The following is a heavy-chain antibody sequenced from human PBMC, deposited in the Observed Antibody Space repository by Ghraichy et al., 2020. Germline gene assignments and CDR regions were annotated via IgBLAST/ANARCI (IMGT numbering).Heavy chain of an antibody. V-gene: IGHV3-21*01. CDR3: ARGRGITGTTLGY. Sequence: GGSLRLSCAASGFTFSSYSMNWVRQAPGKGLEWVSSISCSSSYIYYADSVKGRFTISRDNAKNSLYLQMNSLRAEDTAVYYCARGRGITGTTLGYWGQGTLVTVSS. J-gene: IGHJ4*02. CDR1: GFTFSSYS. CDR2: ISCSSSYI. D-gene: IGHD1-7*01.